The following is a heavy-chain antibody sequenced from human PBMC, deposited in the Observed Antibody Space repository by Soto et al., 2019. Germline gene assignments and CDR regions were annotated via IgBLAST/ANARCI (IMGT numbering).Heavy chain of an antibody. CDR3: AKAWYYYDSSGYYGMDV. J-gene: IGHJ6*02. CDR2: ISGSGTNT. V-gene: IGHV3-23*01. CDR1: GFTFSSYA. Sequence: PGGSLRLSCAASGFTFSSYAMNWVSQAPGKGLEWVSAISGSGTNTYYADSVKGRFTISRDNSKNTLYLQMNSLRAEDTAVYYCAKAWYYYDSSGYYGMDVWGQGTTVTVSS. D-gene: IGHD3-22*01.